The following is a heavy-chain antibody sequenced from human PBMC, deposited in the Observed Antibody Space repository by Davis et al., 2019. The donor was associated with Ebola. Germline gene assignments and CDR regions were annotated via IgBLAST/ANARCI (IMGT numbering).Heavy chain of an antibody. Sequence: PGGSLRLSCAASGFTFSSYSMNWVRQAPGKGLEWVSSISSSSSYIYYADSVKGRFTISRDNSKNTLYLQMNSLRAEDTAVYYCAVSPYDYVWGSYRPAGDYWGQGTLVTVSS. CDR2: ISSSSSYI. CDR1: GFTFSSYS. D-gene: IGHD3-16*02. J-gene: IGHJ4*02. V-gene: IGHV3-21*01. CDR3: AVSPYDYVWGSYRPAGDY.